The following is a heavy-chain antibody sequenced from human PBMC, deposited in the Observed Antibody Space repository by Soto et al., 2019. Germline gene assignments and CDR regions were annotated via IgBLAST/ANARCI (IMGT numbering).Heavy chain of an antibody. J-gene: IGHJ3*02. CDR1: GFTFDDYA. CDR3: AKDFSPRHDYGDYRAFDI. V-gene: IGHV3-9*01. D-gene: IGHD4-17*01. CDR2: ISWNSGSI. Sequence: EVQLVESGGGLVQPGRSLRLSCAASGFTFDDYAMHWVRQAPGKGLEWVSGISWNSGSIGYADSVKGRFTISRDNAKNSLYLQMNSLRAEDTALYYCAKDFSPRHDYGDYRAFDIWGQGTMVTVSS.